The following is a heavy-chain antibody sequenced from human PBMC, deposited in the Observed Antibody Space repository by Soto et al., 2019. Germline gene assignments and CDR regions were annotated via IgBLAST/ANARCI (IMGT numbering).Heavy chain of an antibody. V-gene: IGHV3-23*01. D-gene: IGHD4-4*01. Sequence: PGVLMRLSCATSGFTFNNYAKNWVRQAPGKGLEWVATISATGGSTYYADSVKGRFTISRDNSKNTLYLQMNGLRVEDTAVYYCAIDRLASNFDYWCQGRQFTFSS. CDR2: ISATGGST. J-gene: IGHJ4*02. CDR1: GFTFNNYA. CDR3: AIDRLASNFDY.